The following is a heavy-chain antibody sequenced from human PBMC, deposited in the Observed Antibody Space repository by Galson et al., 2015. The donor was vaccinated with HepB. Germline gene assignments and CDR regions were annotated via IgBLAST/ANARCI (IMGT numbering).Heavy chain of an antibody. CDR1: GGTFSSYA. D-gene: IGHD6-6*01. CDR2: IIPIFGTA. V-gene: IGHV1-69*06. Sequence: SVKVSCKASGGTFSSYAISWVRQAPGQGLEWMGGIIPIFGTANYAQKFQGRVTITADKSTSTAYMELSSLRSEDTAVYYCARDKSRQLVRNFDYWGQGTLVTVSS. J-gene: IGHJ4*02. CDR3: ARDKSRQLVRNFDY.